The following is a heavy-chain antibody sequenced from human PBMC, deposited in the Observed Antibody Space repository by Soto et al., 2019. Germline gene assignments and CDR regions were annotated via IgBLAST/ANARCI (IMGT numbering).Heavy chain of an antibody. Sequence: QVQLQESGPGLVKPSGTLSLTCAVSGGSIDSSNWWSWVRQPPGKGLEWIGEIYHTGNTNYKPSLKSRGTISVDKAKNQYSLKLNSVTAADTAVYYCARDPSRGLPDYWGQGTLVTVSS. CDR1: GGSIDSSNW. CDR3: ARDPSRGLPDY. J-gene: IGHJ4*02. CDR2: IYHTGNT. V-gene: IGHV4-4*02. D-gene: IGHD3-10*01.